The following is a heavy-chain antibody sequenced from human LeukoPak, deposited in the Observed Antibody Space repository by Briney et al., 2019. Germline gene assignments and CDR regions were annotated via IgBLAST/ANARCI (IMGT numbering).Heavy chain of an antibody. J-gene: IGHJ3*02. CDR3: ARGGPSEGSSSPWRQQLADDAFDI. CDR2: INWNGGST. V-gene: IGHV3-20*04. D-gene: IGHD6-13*01. Sequence: GGSLRLSCAASGFTFDDYGMSWVRQAPGKGLEWVSGINWNGGSTGYADSVKGRFTISRDNAKNSLYLQMNSLRAEDTALYYCARGGPSEGSSSPWRQQLADDAFDIWGQGTMVTVSS. CDR1: GFTFDDYG.